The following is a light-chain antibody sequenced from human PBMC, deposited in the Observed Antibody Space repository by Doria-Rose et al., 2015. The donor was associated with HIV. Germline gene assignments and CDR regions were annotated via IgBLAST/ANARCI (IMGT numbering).Light chain of an antibody. Sequence: DIRVTQSPSTLSASVGDRVTLTCRASQSINSWLAWYQQKPGKAPKLLIYKASTLEIGVPSRFSGSGSGTEFTLTISSLQPDDFATYYCQHFNSYSPMFTFGQGTKLEIE. V-gene: IGKV1-5*03. J-gene: IGKJ2*01. CDR1: QSINSW. CDR2: KAS. CDR3: QHFNSYSPMFT.